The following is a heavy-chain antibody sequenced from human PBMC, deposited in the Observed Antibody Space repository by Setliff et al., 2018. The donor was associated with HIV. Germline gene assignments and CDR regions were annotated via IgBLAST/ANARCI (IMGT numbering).Heavy chain of an antibody. J-gene: IGHJ4*02. Sequence: KTSETLSLTCPVSGVSISSYYWSWIRQPPGKGLEWIGYINTSGTTNYNPSLKIRVTISVDTSKNQFSLKLSSVNAAATAVYFCARGRGSSSSWPIDYWGQGTLVTVSS. CDR1: GVSISSYY. CDR3: ARGRGSSSSWPIDY. V-gene: IGHV4-4*09. D-gene: IGHD6-13*01. CDR2: INTSGTT.